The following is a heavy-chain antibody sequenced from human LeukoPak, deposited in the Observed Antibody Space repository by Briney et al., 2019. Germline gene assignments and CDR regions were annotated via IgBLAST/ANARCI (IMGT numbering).Heavy chain of an antibody. Sequence: PGGSLRLSCAASGFTFSNYAMTWVRQAPGKGLEWVSTISVSGADTFYADSVKGRFTISRDNSKNTLFLQMNSLTVDDTAVYYCASDYWSQGTLVTVSS. J-gene: IGHJ4*02. CDR1: GFTFSNYA. CDR2: ISVSGADT. CDR3: ASDY. V-gene: IGHV3-23*01.